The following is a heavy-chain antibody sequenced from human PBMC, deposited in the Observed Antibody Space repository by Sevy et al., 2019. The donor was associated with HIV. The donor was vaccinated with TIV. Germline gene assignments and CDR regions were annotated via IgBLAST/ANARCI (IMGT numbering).Heavy chain of an antibody. D-gene: IGHD3-22*01. Sequence: GGSLRLSCAASGITFSGYAMNWVRQAPGKGLDWVSTIYGSAGVTYYADSVKGRFTISRDNSKNTLFLQMNNLRAEDTSLYYGAGGRFDSTGSFDAFDIWGRGTLVTVSS. V-gene: IGHV3-23*01. CDR1: GITFSGYA. CDR2: IYGSAGVT. J-gene: IGHJ3*02. CDR3: AGGRFDSTGSFDAFDI.